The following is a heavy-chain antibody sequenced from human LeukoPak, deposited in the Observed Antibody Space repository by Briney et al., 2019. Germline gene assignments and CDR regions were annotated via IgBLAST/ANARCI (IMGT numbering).Heavy chain of an antibody. CDR3: ARDRWDGYNLYYYYGMDV. J-gene: IGHJ6*02. D-gene: IGHD5-24*01. CDR2: IYTSGST. Sequence: SQTLSLTCSVSGGSISSGSYYWSWIPRPAGKGLEWIGRIYTSGSTNYNPSLKSRVTISVDTSKNQFSLKLSSVSAADTAVYYCARDRWDGYNLYYYYGMDVWGQGTTVTVSS. V-gene: IGHV4-61*02. CDR1: GGSISSGSYY.